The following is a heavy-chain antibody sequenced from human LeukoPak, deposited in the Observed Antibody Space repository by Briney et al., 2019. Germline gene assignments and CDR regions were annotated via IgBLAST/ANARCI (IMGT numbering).Heavy chain of an antibody. Sequence: SVKVSCKASGGTFSSYAISWVRQAPGQGLEWMGGIIPIFGTANYAQKFQGRVTITADESTSTAYMELSSLRSKDTAVYSCAREVGHPPLYVFWSGRNDAFDIGGQGKMVTVSS. CDR3: AREVGHPPLYVFWSGRNDAFDI. V-gene: IGHV1-69*13. J-gene: IGHJ3*02. D-gene: IGHD3-3*01. CDR1: GGTFSSYA. CDR2: IIPIFGTA.